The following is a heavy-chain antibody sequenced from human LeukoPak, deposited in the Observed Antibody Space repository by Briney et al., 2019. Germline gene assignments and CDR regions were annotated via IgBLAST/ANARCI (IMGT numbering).Heavy chain of an antibody. CDR3: ATDYGDYALGY. Sequence: SGPTLVNPTRTLTLTCTFSGFSLSTSGMCVSWIRQPPGKALEWLARIDWDDDKYYSTSLKTRLTISKDTSKNQVVLTMTNMDPVDTATYYCATDYGDYALGYWGQGTPVTVSS. CDR2: IDWDDDK. J-gene: IGHJ4*02. D-gene: IGHD4-17*01. V-gene: IGHV2-70*11. CDR1: GFSLSTSGMC.